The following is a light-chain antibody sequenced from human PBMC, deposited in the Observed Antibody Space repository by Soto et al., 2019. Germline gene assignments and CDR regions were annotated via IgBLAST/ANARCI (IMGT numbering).Light chain of an antibody. CDR2: AAS. CDR3: QKYNSAPPWT. J-gene: IGKJ1*01. V-gene: IGKV1-27*01. Sequence: DIQMTQSPSSLSASVGDRVTMTCRATQDISNYLAWYQQKPGKVPNLLIYAASTLQSGVPSRFSGSGSGTDFTLTISSLQSEDVATYYCQKYNSAPPWTFGQGTKVEI. CDR1: QDISNY.